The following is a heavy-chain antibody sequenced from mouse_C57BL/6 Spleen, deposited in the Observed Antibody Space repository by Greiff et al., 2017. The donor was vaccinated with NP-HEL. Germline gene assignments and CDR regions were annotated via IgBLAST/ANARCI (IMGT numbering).Heavy chain of an antibody. Sequence: QVQLKQSGPELVKPGASVKISCKASGYAFSSSWMNWVKQRPGKGLEWIGRIYPGDGDTNYNGKFKGKATLTADKSSSTAYMQLSRLTSEYSAVYFCASYCSNYWYFDVWGTGTTVTVSS. D-gene: IGHD2-5*01. J-gene: IGHJ1*03. V-gene: IGHV1-82*01. CDR1: GYAFSSSW. CDR2: IYPGDGDT. CDR3: ASYCSNYWYFDV.